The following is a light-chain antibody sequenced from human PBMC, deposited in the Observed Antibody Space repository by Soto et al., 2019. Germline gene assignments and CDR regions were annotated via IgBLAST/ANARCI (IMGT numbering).Light chain of an antibody. J-gene: IGLJ7*01. CDR1: SSDVGGYNY. V-gene: IGLV2-14*01. CDR2: DVS. Sequence: QSALTQPASVSGSPGQSITISCTGTSSDVGGYNYVSWYQQHPGKAPKLMIYDVSNRPSGVSNRFSSSKSGNTASLTISGLQAEDEADYYCSSYTSSSTHAVFGGGTQLTVL. CDR3: SSYTSSSTHAV.